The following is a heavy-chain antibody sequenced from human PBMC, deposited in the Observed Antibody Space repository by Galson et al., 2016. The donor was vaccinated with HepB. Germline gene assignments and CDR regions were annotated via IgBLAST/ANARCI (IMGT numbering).Heavy chain of an antibody. CDR2: IYYSGRI. V-gene: IGHV4-61*01. J-gene: IGHJ4*02. D-gene: IGHD3-3*01. CDR1: GGSVRSGSLY. CDR3: ARAEDGVVGFEF. Sequence: SETLSLTCSVSGGSVRSGSLYWSWIRQSPGKGLEWIGNIYYSGRINYNRSFRSRVTISVDTSKNQFSLRLTSVTAADTAVYYCARAEDGVVGFEFWGQGTLVTVAS.